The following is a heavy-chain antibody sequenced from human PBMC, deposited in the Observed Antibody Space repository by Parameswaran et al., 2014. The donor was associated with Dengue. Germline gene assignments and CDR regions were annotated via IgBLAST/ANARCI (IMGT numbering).Heavy chain of an antibody. D-gene: IGHD3-10*01. J-gene: IGHJ4*02. CDR3: ARVVWGSRKSRFDY. Sequence: WVRQAPGQGLEWMGIINPSGGSTTYAQKFQGRVTMTRDTSTSTVYMELSSLRSEDTAVYYCARVVWGSRKSRFDYWGQGTLVTVSS. CDR2: INPSGGST. V-gene: IGHV1-46*01.